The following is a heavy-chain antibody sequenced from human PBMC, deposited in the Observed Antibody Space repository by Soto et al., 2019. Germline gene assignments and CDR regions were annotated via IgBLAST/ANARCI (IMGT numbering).Heavy chain of an antibody. CDR1: GGTFSSYA. CDR3: ASRITMVRGVKGWFDP. Sequence: QVQLVQSGAEVKKPGSLVKVSCKASGGTFSSYAISWVRQAPGQGLEWMGGIIPIFGTANYAQKFQGRVTITADESTSTAYMELSSLRSEDTAVYYCASRITMVRGVKGWFDPWGQGTLVTVSS. J-gene: IGHJ5*02. CDR2: IIPIFGTA. V-gene: IGHV1-69*01. D-gene: IGHD3-10*01.